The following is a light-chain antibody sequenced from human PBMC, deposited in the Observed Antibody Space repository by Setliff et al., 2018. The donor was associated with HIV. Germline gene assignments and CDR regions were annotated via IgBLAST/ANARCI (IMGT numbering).Light chain of an antibody. CDR2: DVD. CDR3: CSYAGTSTFYV. Sequence: QSALAQPRSVSGSPGQSVTISCTGTSSDVGGYNYVSWYQQHPGKAPKLIIYDVDKRPSGVPYRVSGSKTDNTASLTISGLQGEDEADYYCCSYAGTSTFYVFGTGTK. V-gene: IGLV2-11*01. CDR1: SSDVGGYNY. J-gene: IGLJ1*01.